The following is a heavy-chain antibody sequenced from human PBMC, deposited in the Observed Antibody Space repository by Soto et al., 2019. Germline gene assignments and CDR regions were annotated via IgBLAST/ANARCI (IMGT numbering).Heavy chain of an antibody. Sequence: PXETLSLTCTVSGYSISSSNSHWGWTRQPPGKGLEYIGSVYYGGAIFYSGNIYYNPSLKSRVTISVDTSKNQFSLRLSSVTAADTGVYYCVRYDRINMKPYSPEGFHIWGQGTMVT. V-gene: IGHV4-39*01. CDR2: VYYGGAIFYSGNI. J-gene: IGHJ3*02. CDR3: VRYDRINMKPYSPEGFHI. CDR1: GYSISSSNSH. D-gene: IGHD3-3*02.